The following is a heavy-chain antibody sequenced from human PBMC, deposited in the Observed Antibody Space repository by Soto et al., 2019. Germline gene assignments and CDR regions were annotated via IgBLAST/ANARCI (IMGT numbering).Heavy chain of an antibody. CDR1: GFTFSSYA. CDR3: AKDRAWEDSSSYFDY. Sequence: GGSLRLSCAASGFTFSSYAMSWVRQAPGKGLEWVSAISGSGGSTYYADSVKGRFTISRDNSKNTLYLQMNSLRAEDTAVYDCAKDRAWEDSSSYFDYWGQGTLVTVSS. CDR2: ISGSGGST. J-gene: IGHJ4*02. D-gene: IGHD6-6*01. V-gene: IGHV3-23*01.